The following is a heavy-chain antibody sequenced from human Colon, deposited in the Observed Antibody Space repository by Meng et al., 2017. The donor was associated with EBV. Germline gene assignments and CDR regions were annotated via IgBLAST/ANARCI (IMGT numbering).Heavy chain of an antibody. CDR1: GGSRSSRNW. Sequence: ESGQGLVKPSGTLSLTCAVSGGSRSSRNWWSWVRQPPGKGLEWIGEIYHSGSTNYNPSLKSRVTISVDESKNQFSLRLSSVTAADTAVYYCARVGAYCGGDCYHPRWGQGTLVTVSS. CDR2: IYHSGST. J-gene: IGHJ4*02. CDR3: ARVGAYCGGDCYHPR. V-gene: IGHV4-4*02. D-gene: IGHD2-21*02.